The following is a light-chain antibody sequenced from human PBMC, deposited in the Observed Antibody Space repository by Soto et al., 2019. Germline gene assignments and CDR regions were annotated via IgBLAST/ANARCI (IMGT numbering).Light chain of an antibody. CDR1: SSDVGAYNY. CDR2: EVT. CDR3: SSTAGSYSFV. V-gene: IGLV2-8*01. Sequence: QSALTQPPSASGSPGQSVTISCTGTSSDVGAYNYVSWYQQHPGKAPKLMIYEVTKRPSGVPDRFSGSKSGNTASLTVSGLQAEDDADYYCSSTAGSYSFVFGGGTKLTVL. J-gene: IGLJ3*02.